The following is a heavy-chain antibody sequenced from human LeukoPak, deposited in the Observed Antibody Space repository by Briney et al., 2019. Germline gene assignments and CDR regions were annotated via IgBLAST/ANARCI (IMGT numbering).Heavy chain of an antibody. CDR3: ARVSTYDAFDI. V-gene: IGHV3-21*01. CDR1: EFKLSDYW. J-gene: IGHJ3*02. Sequence: PGGSLRLSCSSSEFKLSDYWMNWVRQAPGKGLEWVSSISSSSSYIYYADSVKGRFTISRDNAKNSLYLQMNSLRAEDTAVYYCARVSTYDAFDIWGQGAMVTVSS. CDR2: ISSSSSYI.